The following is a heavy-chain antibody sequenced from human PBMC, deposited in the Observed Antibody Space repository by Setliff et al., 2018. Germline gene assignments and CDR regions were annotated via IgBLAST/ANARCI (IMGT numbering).Heavy chain of an antibody. Sequence: SETLSLTCSVAGGSMTDFFWHWFRRPPGKGLEWIGYIYTKGGTNNSPSLKSRVTMSVDRSRNQFSLTLSSVSAADMAVYYCARGLNTESWTPLYWSPGTLVT. CDR2: IYTKGGT. V-gene: IGHV4-4*08. J-gene: IGHJ4*02. CDR1: GGSMTDFF. CDR3: ARGLNTESWTPLY. D-gene: IGHD2-15*01.